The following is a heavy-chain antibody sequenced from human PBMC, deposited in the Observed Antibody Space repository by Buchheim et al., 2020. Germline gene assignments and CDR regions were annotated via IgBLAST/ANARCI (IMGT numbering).Heavy chain of an antibody. D-gene: IGHD4-17*01. CDR3: ARDHGTVIDY. J-gene: IGHJ4*02. Sequence: QVQLVESGGGVVQPGRSLRLSCAASGFTFSSHAMHWVRQAPGKGLEWVAVISYDGSNKYYADSVKGRFTISRDNSKNTLYLQMNSLRAEDTAVYYCARDHGTVIDYWGQGTL. CDR1: GFTFSSHA. V-gene: IGHV3-30*04. CDR2: ISYDGSNK.